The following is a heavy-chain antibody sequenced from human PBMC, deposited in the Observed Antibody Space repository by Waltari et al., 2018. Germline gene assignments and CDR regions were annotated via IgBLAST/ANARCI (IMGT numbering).Heavy chain of an antibody. V-gene: IGHV4-34*01. CDR1: GGSFSGYY. CDR3: ARGTEGGGYSSPRGRAYYMDV. J-gene: IGHJ6*03. Sequence: QVQLQQWGAGLLKPSETLSITCAVYGGSFSGYYWSWIRQPPGKGLEWLGEINHSGSTNYNPSLKSRVTISVDTSKNQFSLKLSSVTAADTAVYYCARGTEGGGYSSPRGRAYYMDVWGKGTTVTISS. D-gene: IGHD6-19*01. CDR2: INHSGST.